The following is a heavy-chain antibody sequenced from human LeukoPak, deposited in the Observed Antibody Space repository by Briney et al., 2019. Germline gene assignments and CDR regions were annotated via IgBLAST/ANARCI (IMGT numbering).Heavy chain of an antibody. Sequence: SETLSLTCTVSGGSITDYYWTWIRQPAEKGLEWIGRIYSSGTTDYNPSLKSRVTMSLDTSRNQFSLKLTSVTAADTAVYFCARSALTYLDYWGQGTLVTVSS. D-gene: IGHD3-9*01. J-gene: IGHJ4*02. CDR2: IYSSGTT. CDR3: ARSALTYLDY. CDR1: GGSITDYY. V-gene: IGHV4-4*07.